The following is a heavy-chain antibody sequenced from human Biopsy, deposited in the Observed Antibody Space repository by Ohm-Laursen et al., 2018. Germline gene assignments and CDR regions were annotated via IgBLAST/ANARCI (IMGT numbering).Heavy chain of an antibody. V-gene: IGHV3-74*01. CDR1: GFTFSSYY. J-gene: IGHJ2*01. CDR3: ARGGGGNSRDWYFDL. CDR2: FNSDGSST. Sequence: GSLRLSCSASGFTFSSYYMHWVRQAPGKGLVWVSRFNSDGSSTSYTDSVKGRFTISRDNANNTLYLQMNSLRAEDTAVYYCARGGGGNSRDWYFDLWGRGTLVTVSS. D-gene: IGHD1-7*01.